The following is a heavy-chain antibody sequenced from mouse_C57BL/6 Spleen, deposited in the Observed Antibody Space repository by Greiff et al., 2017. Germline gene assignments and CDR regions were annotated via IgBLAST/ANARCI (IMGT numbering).Heavy chain of an antibody. Sequence: QVQLKQPGAELVKPGASVKLSCKASGYTFTSYWMQWVKQRPGQGLEWIGEIDPSDSYTNYNQKFKGNATLTVDTSSSTAYMQLSSLTSEDSAVYYCARGDDGYYGAMDYWGQGTSVTVSS. J-gene: IGHJ4*01. CDR2: IDPSDSYT. D-gene: IGHD2-3*01. CDR1: GYTFTSYW. CDR3: ARGDDGYYGAMDY. V-gene: IGHV1-50*01.